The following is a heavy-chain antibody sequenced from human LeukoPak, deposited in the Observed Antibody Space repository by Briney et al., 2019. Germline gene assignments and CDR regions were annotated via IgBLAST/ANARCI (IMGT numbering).Heavy chain of an antibody. CDR1: GYTLTELS. D-gene: IGHD3-9*01. V-gene: IGHV1-24*01. CDR2: FDPEDGET. Sequence: GASVTVSCKVSGYTLTELSMHWVRQAPGKGREWVGGFDPEDGETIYAQKFQGRVTMTEDTSTDTAYMELSSLRSEDTAVYYCATVRYFDWLFPMDVWGQGTTVTVSS. J-gene: IGHJ6*02. CDR3: ATVRYFDWLFPMDV.